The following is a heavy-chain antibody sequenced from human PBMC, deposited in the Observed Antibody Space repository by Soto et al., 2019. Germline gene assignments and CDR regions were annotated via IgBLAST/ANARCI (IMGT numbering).Heavy chain of an antibody. CDR2: IYHSGST. CDR1: GGSISSSNW. V-gene: IGHV4-4*02. Sequence: QVQLQESGPGLVKPSGTLSLTCAVSGGSISSSNWWSWVRQPPGKGLEWIGEIYHSGSTNYNPALKSRVTISVDKSQNQFSLKLSSVTAADTAVYYCARGCSGSYPYFDYWGQGTLVTVSS. J-gene: IGHJ4*02. D-gene: IGHD3-10*02. CDR3: ARGCSGSYPYFDY.